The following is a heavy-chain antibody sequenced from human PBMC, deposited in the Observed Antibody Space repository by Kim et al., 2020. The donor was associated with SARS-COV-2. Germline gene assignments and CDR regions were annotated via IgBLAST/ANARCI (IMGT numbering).Heavy chain of an antibody. CDR2: IYYSGRT. V-gene: IGHV4-39*07. Sequence: SETLSLTCTVSGGSISSSSYYWGWIRQPPGKGLEWIGSIYYSGRTYYNPSLKSRVTISVDTSKNQFSLQLSSVTAADTAVYYCACTSSGSYYWYFDLWGRGNLVTVSS. CDR3: ACTSSGSYYWYFDL. CDR1: GGSISSSSYY. J-gene: IGHJ2*01. D-gene: IGHD1-26*01.